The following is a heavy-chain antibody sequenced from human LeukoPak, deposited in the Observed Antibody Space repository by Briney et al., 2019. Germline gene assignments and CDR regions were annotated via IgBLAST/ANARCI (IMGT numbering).Heavy chain of an antibody. V-gene: IGHV3-33*01. Sequence: PGGSLRLSCAASGFTFSSYGMHWVRQAPGKGLEWVAVIWYDGSNKYYADSVKGRFTISRDNSKNTLYLQMNSLRAEDTAVYYCASGDYYDSSGYYNYYYGMDVWGQGTTVTVSS. D-gene: IGHD3-22*01. J-gene: IGHJ6*02. CDR1: GFTFSSYG. CDR3: ASGDYYDSSGYYNYYYGMDV. CDR2: IWYDGSNK.